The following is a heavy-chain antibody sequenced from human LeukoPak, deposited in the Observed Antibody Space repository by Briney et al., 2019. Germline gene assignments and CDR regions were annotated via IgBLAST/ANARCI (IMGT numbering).Heavy chain of an antibody. D-gene: IGHD2/OR15-2a*01. CDR1: GLTFSSYA. CDR3: AKSIYGLHDAFDV. Sequence: GGSLRLSCAASGLTFSSYAMTWVRQAPGKGLEWVSIITGNGATTYYADSVKGRFTISRDNSKNTLYLQMSSPRADDTAVYYCAKSIYGLHDAFDVWGQGTMVTVSS. CDR2: ITGNGATT. J-gene: IGHJ3*01. V-gene: IGHV3-23*01.